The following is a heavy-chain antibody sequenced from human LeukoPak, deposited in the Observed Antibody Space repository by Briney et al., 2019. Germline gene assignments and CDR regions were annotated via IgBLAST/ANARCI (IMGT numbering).Heavy chain of an antibody. CDR3: ARILTTSEEYYFDY. D-gene: IGHD2/OR15-2a*01. V-gene: IGHV2-70*18. Sequence: TLSLTCTVSGGSMNTYFWSWLRQPPGKALEWLARIDWDESKYYSTSLRTRLTISKGSSKNQVVLTMTNVDPVDTATYYCARILTTSEEYYFDYWGQGTLVTVSS. CDR1: GGSMNTYF. J-gene: IGHJ4*02. CDR2: IDWDESK.